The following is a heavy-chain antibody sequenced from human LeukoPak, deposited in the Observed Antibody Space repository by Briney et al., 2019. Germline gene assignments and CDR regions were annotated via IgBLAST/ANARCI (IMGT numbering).Heavy chain of an antibody. J-gene: IGHJ5*02. V-gene: IGHV4-34*01. CDR1: GGSFSGYY. D-gene: IGHD3-10*01. CDR2: INHSGRT. CDR3: ARSGSMGLYR. Sequence: PSETLSLTCAVYGGSFSGYYWNWIRQPPGKGLEWIGEINHSGRTNYNSSLKSRASISVDTSKNQFSLKLSSVTAADTAVYYCARSGSMGLYRWGQGTLVTVSS.